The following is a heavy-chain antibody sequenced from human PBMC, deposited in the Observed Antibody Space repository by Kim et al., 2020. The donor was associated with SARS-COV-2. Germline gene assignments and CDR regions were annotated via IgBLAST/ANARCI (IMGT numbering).Heavy chain of an antibody. CDR3: ARVEGLVAAAGVDY. J-gene: IGHJ4*02. D-gene: IGHD6-13*01. CDR2: IIPIFGTA. CDR1: GGTFSSYA. V-gene: IGHV1-69*13. Sequence: SVKVSCKASGGTFSSYAISWVRQAPGQGLEWMGGIIPIFGTANYAQKFQGRVTITADESTSTAYMELSSLRSEDTAVYYCARVEGLVAAAGVDYWGQGTLVTVSS.